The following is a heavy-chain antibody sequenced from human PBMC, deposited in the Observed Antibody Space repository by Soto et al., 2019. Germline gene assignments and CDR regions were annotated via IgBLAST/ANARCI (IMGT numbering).Heavy chain of an antibody. D-gene: IGHD3-10*01. J-gene: IGHJ6*02. V-gene: IGHV2-5*02. CDR3: AHTRYYYGSGSYHYYYYGMDV. CDR1: GFSLSTSGVG. CDR2: IYWDDDK. Sequence: QITLKESGPPLVKPTQTLTLTCTFSGFSLSTSGVGVGWIRQPPGKALEWLALIYWDDDKRYSPSLKSRLTITKDTPKNQVVLTMTNMDPVDTATYYCAHTRYYYGSGSYHYYYYGMDVWGQGTTVTVSS.